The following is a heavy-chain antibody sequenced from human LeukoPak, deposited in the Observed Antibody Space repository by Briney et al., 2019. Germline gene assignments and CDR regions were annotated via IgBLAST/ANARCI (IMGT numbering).Heavy chain of an antibody. CDR3: ARSSGWYHRGPDYYYYYMDV. V-gene: IGHV3-30*02. Sequence: GGSLRLSCAASGFTFSSYGIHWVRQAPGKGLEWVAFIRYDGSNKYYTDSVKGRFTISRDNAKNSLYLQMNSLRAEDTAIYYCARSSGWYHRGPDYYYYYMDVWGKGTTVTVS. CDR2: IRYDGSNK. J-gene: IGHJ6*03. D-gene: IGHD6-19*01. CDR1: GFTFSSYG.